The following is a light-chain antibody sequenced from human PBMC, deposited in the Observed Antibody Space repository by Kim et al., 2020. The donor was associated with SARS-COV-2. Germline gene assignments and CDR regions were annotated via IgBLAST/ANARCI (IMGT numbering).Light chain of an antibody. CDR1: NIGSKG. Sequence: SYELTQPPSVSVAPGKTARISCGGNNIGSKGVQRLQQKAGQAPVMVIYYDTSRPSGIPERFSASSSGNTATLTISSVEAGDEADYYCHVWESGTYHVVFG. CDR3: HVWESGTYHVV. V-gene: IGLV3-21*01. J-gene: IGLJ2*01. CDR2: YDT.